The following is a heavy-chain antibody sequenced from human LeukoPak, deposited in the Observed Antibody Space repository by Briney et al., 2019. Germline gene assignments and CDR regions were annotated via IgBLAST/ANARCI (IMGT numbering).Heavy chain of an antibody. Sequence: ASVKVSCKASGYTFTSYAMHWVRQAPGQGLEWMGWINPNSGGTNYAQKFQGRVTMTRDTSISTAYMELSRLRSDDTAVYYCARKVRRLKGGFDPWGQGTLVTVSS. CDR2: INPNSGGT. CDR1: GYTFTSYA. J-gene: IGHJ5*02. V-gene: IGHV1-2*02. D-gene: IGHD2-2*01. CDR3: ARKVRRLKGGFDP.